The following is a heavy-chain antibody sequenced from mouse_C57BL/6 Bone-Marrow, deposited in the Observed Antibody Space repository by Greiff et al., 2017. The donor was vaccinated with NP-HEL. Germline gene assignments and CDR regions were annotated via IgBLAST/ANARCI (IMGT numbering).Heavy chain of an antibody. CDR1: EYEFPSHD. J-gene: IGHJ2*01. CDR2: INSDGGST. V-gene: IGHV5-2*01. CDR3: ARALYYDYDVGNYFDY. Sequence: EVQLQESGGGLVQPGESLKLSCESNEYEFPSHDMSWVRKTPEKRLELVAAINSDGGSTYYPDTKERRYIISRDNTKKTLYLQMSSLRSEDTALYYCARALYYDYDVGNYFDYWGQGTTLTVSS. D-gene: IGHD2-4*01.